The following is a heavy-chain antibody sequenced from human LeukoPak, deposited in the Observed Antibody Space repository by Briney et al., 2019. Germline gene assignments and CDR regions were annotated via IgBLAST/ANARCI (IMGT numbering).Heavy chain of an antibody. V-gene: IGHV3-30*18. J-gene: IGHJ4*02. CDR2: ISYDGSNK. CDR3: AKDRGKYQLLVEFDY. D-gene: IGHD2-2*01. Sequence: QPGRSLRLSCAASGFTFSSYGMHWVRQAPGKGLEWVAVISYDGSNKYYADSVKGRFTISRDNSKNTLYLQMNSLRAEDTAVYYCAKDRGKYQLLVEFDYCGQGTLVTVSS. CDR1: GFTFSSYG.